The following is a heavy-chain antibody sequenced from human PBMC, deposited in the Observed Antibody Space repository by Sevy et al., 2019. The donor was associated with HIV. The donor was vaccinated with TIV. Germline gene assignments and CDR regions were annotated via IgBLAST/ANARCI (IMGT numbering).Heavy chain of an antibody. J-gene: IGHJ6*03. CDR3: VRGPNCGVGGCQQISPYCLDV. Sequence: GGSLRLSCAASGFAFSDHYVDWVRQAPGKGLEWVGRIRNRPNRYTTEYAASVEGRFTISRDDSRHSLYLQMNSLKTEDSPVYYCVRGPNCGVGGCQQISPYCLDVWGIGATVTVSS. V-gene: IGHV3-72*01. CDR1: GFAFSDHY. CDR2: IRNRPNRYTT. D-gene: IGHD2-21*01.